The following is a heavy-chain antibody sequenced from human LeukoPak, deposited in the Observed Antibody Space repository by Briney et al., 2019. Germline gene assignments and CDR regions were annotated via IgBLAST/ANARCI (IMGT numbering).Heavy chain of an antibody. CDR2: IYTSGSA. J-gene: IGHJ4*02. Sequence: SETLSLTCTVSGGSFSSYYWSWIRQPAGKGLEWIGRIYTSGSANYNSSLKSRVTMSVDTSKNQVSLKLSSVTAADTAVYYCATGDGYNSFDYWGQGTLVTVSS. D-gene: IGHD5-24*01. V-gene: IGHV4-4*07. CDR1: GGSFSSYY. CDR3: ATGDGYNSFDY.